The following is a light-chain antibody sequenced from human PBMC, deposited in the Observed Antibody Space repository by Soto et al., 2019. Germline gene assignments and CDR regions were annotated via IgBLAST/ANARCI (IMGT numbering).Light chain of an antibody. J-gene: IGKJ1*01. CDR3: QQSYSSRQRT. CDR2: AVS. V-gene: IGKV1-39*01. CDR1: QSISSY. Sequence: DIQMTQSPSSLSASVGDRVTITCRASQSISSYLNWYQQXXXXXPKLLIYAVSTLQTGVPSRFSGSGSGTDFSLTISGLQPEDLATYYCQQSYSSRQRTFGQGTKVEIK.